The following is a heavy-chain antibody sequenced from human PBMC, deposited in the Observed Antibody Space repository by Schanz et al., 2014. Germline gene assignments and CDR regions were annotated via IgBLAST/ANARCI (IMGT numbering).Heavy chain of an antibody. CDR1: GGTFSTYP. CDR3: ARGGGPEDVFDI. J-gene: IGHJ3*02. V-gene: IGHV1-69*02. CDR2: IIPIHGIV. D-gene: IGHD2-15*01. Sequence: QVQLVQSGAEVKKPGSSMKVSCKASGGTFSTYPINWLRQAPGQGLEWMGRIIPIHGIVNYAQRFQDRVRITADKSTSTAYMKLSSLRSDDAAVYYCARGGGPEDVFDIWGQGTILTVSS.